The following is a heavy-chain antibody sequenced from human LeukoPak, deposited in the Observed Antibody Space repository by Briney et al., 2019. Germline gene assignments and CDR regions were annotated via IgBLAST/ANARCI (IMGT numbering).Heavy chain of an antibody. CDR2: IYYSGYT. J-gene: IGHJ4*02. Sequence: SETLSLTRTASGGSINGHHWSWVRQPPGKGLEWIGYIYYSGYTNYNPSLKSRVTISVDTSKNQFSLKLGSVTAADTAVYYCARQAHCTSTTCNSFDYWGQGTLVTVSS. V-gene: IGHV4-59*08. CDR1: GGSINGHH. D-gene: IGHD2-2*01. CDR3: ARQAHCTSTTCNSFDY.